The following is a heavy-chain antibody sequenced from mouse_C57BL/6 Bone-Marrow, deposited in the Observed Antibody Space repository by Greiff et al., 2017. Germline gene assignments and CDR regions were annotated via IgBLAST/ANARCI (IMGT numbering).Heavy chain of an antibody. CDR3: TPGGLRQDWYFDV. CDR1: GFNIKDDY. Sequence: EVQLQQSGAELVRPGASVKLSCTASGFNIKDDYMHWVKQRPEQGLEWIGWIDPENGDTEYASKFQGKATITADTSSNTAYLQLSSLTSEDTAVYYCTPGGLRQDWYFDVWGTGTTVTVSS. J-gene: IGHJ1*03. CDR2: IDPENGDT. V-gene: IGHV14-4*01. D-gene: IGHD2-4*01.